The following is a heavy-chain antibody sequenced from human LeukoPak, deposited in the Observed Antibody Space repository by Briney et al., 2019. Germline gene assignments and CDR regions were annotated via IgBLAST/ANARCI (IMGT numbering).Heavy chain of an antibody. CDR3: AGMTQLRYFDPSGFDP. V-gene: IGHV4-59*01. J-gene: IGHJ5*02. CDR1: GGSISSYY. D-gene: IGHD3-9*01. CDR2: IYYSGST. Sequence: SETLSLTCTVSGGSISSYYWSWIRQPPGKGLEWIGYIYYSGSTNYNPSLKSRVTISVDTSKNQFSLKLCSVTAADTAVYYCAGMTQLRYFDPSGFDPWGQGTLVTVSS.